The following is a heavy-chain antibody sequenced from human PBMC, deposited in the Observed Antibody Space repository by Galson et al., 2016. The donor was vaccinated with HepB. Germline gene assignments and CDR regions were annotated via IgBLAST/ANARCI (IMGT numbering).Heavy chain of an antibody. CDR2: TYYRSQWVN. J-gene: IGHJ6*02. D-gene: IGHD5-18*01. Sequence: CAISGDSVTNDDPIWHWIRQSPSRGLEWLGRTYYRSQWVNEYAVSVKSRITINSDPSRNQFSLQLDSVTPDDSAAYFCTRGYMHSGMNVWGQGTTVTVSS. V-gene: IGHV6-1*01. CDR1: GDSVTNDDPI. CDR3: TRGYMHSGMNV.